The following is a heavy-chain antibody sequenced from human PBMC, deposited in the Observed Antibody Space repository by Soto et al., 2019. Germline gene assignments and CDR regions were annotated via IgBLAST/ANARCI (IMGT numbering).Heavy chain of an antibody. D-gene: IGHD4-17*01. CDR3: ASVDYGGNPTTLMDV. V-gene: IGHV3-53*01. CDR2: IYSGGST. CDR1: GLTVSSNY. Sequence: PVGSLRLSGAASGLTVSSNYMSWVRQAPGKGLEWVSVIYSGGSTYYADSVKGRFTISRDNSKNTLYLQMNSLRAEDTAVYYCASVDYGGNPTTLMDVRGQGTTVTV. J-gene: IGHJ6*02.